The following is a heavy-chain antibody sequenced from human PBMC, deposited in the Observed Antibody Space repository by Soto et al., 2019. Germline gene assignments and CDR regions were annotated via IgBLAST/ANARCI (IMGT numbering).Heavy chain of an antibody. J-gene: IGHJ5*02. CDR2: ISTYSGDT. V-gene: IGHV1-18*01. CDR1: GYTFFTYD. D-gene: IGHD5-12*01. Sequence: VASVKVSCKASGYTFFTYDISWVRQAPGQGLEWMGWISTYSGDTKYAQKFQGRVTMTTDTSTTTAYLELRSLRSDDKAVYYCARHHGPTTSENWFDPWGQGTLVTVSS. CDR3: ARHHGPTTSENWFDP.